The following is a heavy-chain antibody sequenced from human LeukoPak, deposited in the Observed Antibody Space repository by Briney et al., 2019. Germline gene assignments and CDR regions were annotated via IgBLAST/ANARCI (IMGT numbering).Heavy chain of an antibody. D-gene: IGHD3-10*01. Sequence: GGSLRLSYAASGFTFSSYSMNWVRQAPGKGLEWVSSISSSSSYIYYADSVKGRFTISRDNAKNLLYLQMNSLRAEDTAVCYCARVVSTWFGEMSYDAFDIWGQGTMVTVSS. J-gene: IGHJ3*02. CDR2: ISSSSSYI. CDR3: ARVVSTWFGEMSYDAFDI. V-gene: IGHV3-21*01. CDR1: GFTFSSYS.